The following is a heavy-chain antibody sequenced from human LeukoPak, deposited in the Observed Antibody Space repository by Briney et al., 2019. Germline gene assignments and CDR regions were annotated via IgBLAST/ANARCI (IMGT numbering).Heavy chain of an antibody. Sequence: PGGSLRLSCAASGITFSSYAMSWVRQTPGKGLEWVSSISGSGGGTYYVDSVKGRFTISRDTSKNTPYLQMNNLRAEDTALYYCAKIRRDSSGGYGTYFDYWGQGTLVTVSS. J-gene: IGHJ4*02. V-gene: IGHV3-23*01. CDR2: ISGSGGGT. CDR3: AKIRRDSSGGYGTYFDY. CDR1: GITFSSYA. D-gene: IGHD6-19*01.